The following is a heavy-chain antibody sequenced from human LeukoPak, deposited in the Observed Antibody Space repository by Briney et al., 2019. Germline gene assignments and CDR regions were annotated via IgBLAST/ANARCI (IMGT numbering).Heavy chain of an antibody. Sequence: GESLKISCKGSGYSFTSYWIAWVRQMPGKGLEWIGIIYPTDSDTTYSPSFQGQVTISADKSITTAYLQWSSLKASDPAMYYCARQEGQLLMFWGQGTLVTVSS. D-gene: IGHD2-2*01. CDR2: IYPTDSDT. CDR1: GYSFTSYW. J-gene: IGHJ4*02. CDR3: ARQEGQLLMF. V-gene: IGHV5-51*01.